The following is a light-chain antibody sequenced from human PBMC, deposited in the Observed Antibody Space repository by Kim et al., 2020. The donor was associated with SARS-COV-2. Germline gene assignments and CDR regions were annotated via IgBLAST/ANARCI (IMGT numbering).Light chain of an antibody. CDR1: KLGDKY. CDR2: QDS. Sequence: SVSPGQTASITCSGDKLGDKYACWYQQKTGQSPVLVIYQDSKRPSGIHERFSGSNSGNTATLTISGTQAMDEADYYCQAWDSSTVVFGGGTQLTVL. V-gene: IGLV3-1*01. CDR3: QAWDSSTVV. J-gene: IGLJ2*01.